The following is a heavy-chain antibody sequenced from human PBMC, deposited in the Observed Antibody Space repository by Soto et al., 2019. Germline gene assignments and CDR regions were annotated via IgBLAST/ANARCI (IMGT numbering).Heavy chain of an antibody. CDR1: GYTFTSYG. J-gene: IGHJ4*02. Sequence: ASVKVSCKASGYTFTSYGISWVRQAPGQGLEWLGWISAYNGNTNYAQILQGRVTMTTDTSTSTAYMELRSLRSDDTAVFYCARHDVEVVPAASFDYWGQGTLVTVSS. V-gene: IGHV1-18*01. D-gene: IGHD2-2*01. CDR3: ARHDVEVVPAASFDY. CDR2: ISAYNGNT.